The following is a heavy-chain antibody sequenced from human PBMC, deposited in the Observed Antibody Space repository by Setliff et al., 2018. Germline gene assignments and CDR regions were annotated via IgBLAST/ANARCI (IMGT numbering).Heavy chain of an antibody. CDR3: ARGGGSVLPNYYYFNYMDV. CDR2: INHSGST. CDR1: GGSFSGYY. V-gene: IGHV4-34*01. Sequence: LSLTCAVYGGSFSGYYWSWIRQPPGKGLEWIGEINHSGSTNYSQSLKSRVTLSVDTSKNQFSLQLTSVTAADTAIYYCARGGGSVLPNYYYFNYMDVWGKGTTVTVSS. J-gene: IGHJ6*03. D-gene: IGHD2-15*01.